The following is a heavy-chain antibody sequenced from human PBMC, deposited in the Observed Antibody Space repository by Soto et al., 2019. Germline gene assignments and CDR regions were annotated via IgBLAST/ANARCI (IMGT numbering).Heavy chain of an antibody. CDR1: GFTFSSYG. J-gene: IGHJ4*02. V-gene: IGHV3-30*18. CDR2: ISYDGSNK. D-gene: IGHD3-10*01. CDR3: AKDETSITMVRGGY. Sequence: QVPLVESGGGVVQPGRSLRLSCAASGFTFSSYGMHWVRQAPGKGLEWVAVISYDGSNKYYADSVKGRFTISRDNSKTTLYLQMNSLRAEDTAVYYCAKDETSITMVRGGYWGQGTLVTVSS.